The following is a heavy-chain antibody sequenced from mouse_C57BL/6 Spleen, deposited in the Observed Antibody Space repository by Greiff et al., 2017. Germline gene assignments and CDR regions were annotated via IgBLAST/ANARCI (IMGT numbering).Heavy chain of an antibody. CDR1: GYTFTSYW. D-gene: IGHD3-2*02. CDR3: ARRDSSGSSYYYAMDY. CDR2: FDPSDSYT. V-gene: IGHV1-69*01. Sequence: VQLQQPGAELVMPGASVKLSCKASGYTFTSYWMHWVKQRPGQGLEWIGAFDPSDSYTNYNQKFKGKSTVTVDKSSSTAYMQLSSLTSGDSAVYYGARRDSSGSSYYYAMDYGGQGTSVTVSS. J-gene: IGHJ4*01.